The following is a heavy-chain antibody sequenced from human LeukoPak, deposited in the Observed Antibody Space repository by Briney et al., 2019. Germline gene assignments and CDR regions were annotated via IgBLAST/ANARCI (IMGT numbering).Heavy chain of an antibody. J-gene: IGHJ4*02. CDR1: GGSISSYY. CDR3: ARDYCSSTSCYLDDY. CDR2: INHSGST. D-gene: IGHD2-2*01. Sequence: SETLSLTCTVSGGSISSYYWSWIRQPPGKGLEWIGEINHSGSTNYNPSLKRRVTISVDTSKHQFSLKLSSVTAADTAVYYCARDYCSSTSCYLDDYWGQGTLVTVSS. V-gene: IGHV4-34*01.